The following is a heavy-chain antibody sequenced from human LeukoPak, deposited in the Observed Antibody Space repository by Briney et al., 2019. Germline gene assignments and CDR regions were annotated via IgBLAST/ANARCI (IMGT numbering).Heavy chain of an antibody. V-gene: IGHV3-74*01. Sequence: GGSLRLSCAASGFTFSDFWMHWVRQGPEKRLVWVARIRTDGGVTDYADSVKGRFTISRDNTKSTPYLQMNSLRVEDTAVYYCTRSLYSGTNSDYWGQGTLVTVSS. CDR3: TRSLYSGTNSDY. J-gene: IGHJ4*02. D-gene: IGHD1-26*01. CDR1: GFTFSDFW. CDR2: IRTDGGVT.